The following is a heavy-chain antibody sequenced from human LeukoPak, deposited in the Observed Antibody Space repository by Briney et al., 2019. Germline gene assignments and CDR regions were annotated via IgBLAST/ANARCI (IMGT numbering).Heavy chain of an antibody. D-gene: IGHD6-13*01. Sequence: PGGSLRLSCAASGFTVSSNYMSWVRQAPGKGLEWVSVIYSGGSTYYADSVKGRFTISRDNSKNTLYLQMNSLRAEDTAVYYCAARGIAAAGTMRYYYYGMDVWGQGTTVTVSS. J-gene: IGHJ6*02. CDR1: GFTVSSNY. V-gene: IGHV3-53*01. CDR3: AARGIAAAGTMRYYYYGMDV. CDR2: IYSGGST.